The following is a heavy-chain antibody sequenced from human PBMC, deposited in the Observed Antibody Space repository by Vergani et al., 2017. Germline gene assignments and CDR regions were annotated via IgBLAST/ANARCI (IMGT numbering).Heavy chain of an antibody. CDR3: ATPQTVTTGGMEV. CDR2: VDPEDGET. V-gene: IGHV1-69-2*01. CDR1: GYTFTDHS. Sequence: EVQLVQSGAEVKKPGATMKISCKVSGYTFTDHSMHWVKQAPGKGLEWMGLVDPEDGETIYAEKFKGRVTIAADTSTDTAHLELSSLRSEDTAVYYCATPQTVTTGGMEVWDQGTTVIVSS. D-gene: IGHD4-17*01. J-gene: IGHJ6*02.